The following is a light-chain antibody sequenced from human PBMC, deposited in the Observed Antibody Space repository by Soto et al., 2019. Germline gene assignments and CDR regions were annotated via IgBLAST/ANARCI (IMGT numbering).Light chain of an antibody. J-gene: IGKJ1*01. V-gene: IGKV3-20*01. CDR2: GAS. Sequence: EIVLTQSPDTLSLSPGERATLSCRASQSVSSSYLAWYQQKPGQAPRLLIYGASSRATGIPDRFSGSVSGTDFTLTISTLEPEDFALYYCQQYGSSPRTFGQGTKVEIK. CDR3: QQYGSSPRT. CDR1: QSVSSSY.